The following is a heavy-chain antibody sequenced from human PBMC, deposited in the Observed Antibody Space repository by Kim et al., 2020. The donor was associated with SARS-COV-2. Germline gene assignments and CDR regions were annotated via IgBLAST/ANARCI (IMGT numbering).Heavy chain of an antibody. V-gene: IGHV1-18*01. Sequence: NEAQKLQGRVTMTTDTSTSTAYMELRSLRSDDTAVYYCARDGYRKYYFDYWGQGTLVTVSS. D-gene: IGHD5-12*01. CDR3: ARDGYRKYYFDY. J-gene: IGHJ4*02.